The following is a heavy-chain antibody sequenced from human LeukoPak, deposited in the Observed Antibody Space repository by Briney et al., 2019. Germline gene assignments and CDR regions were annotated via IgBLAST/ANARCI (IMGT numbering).Heavy chain of an antibody. CDR1: GGSISSYY. CDR3: AKYYGSGISPVEY. Sequence: SETLSLTCTVSGGSISSYYWSWIRQPPGKGLEWIGSIYYSGTTYYNPSLKSRVTISVDTSKNQFSLKLSSVTAADTAVYYCAKYYGSGISPVEYWGQGTLVTVSS. V-gene: IGHV4-59*04. CDR2: IYYSGTT. J-gene: IGHJ4*02. D-gene: IGHD3-10*01.